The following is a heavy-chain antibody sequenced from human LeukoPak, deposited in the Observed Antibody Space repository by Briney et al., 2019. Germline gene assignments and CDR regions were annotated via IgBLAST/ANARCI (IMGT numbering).Heavy chain of an antibody. CDR1: GFTVSSNY. CDR3: ARDLGSGWNFDY. J-gene: IGHJ4*02. D-gene: IGHD6-19*01. CDR2: IYSGGST. Sequence: GGSLRLSCAASGFTVSSNYMNWVRQAPGKGLEWVSIIYSGGSTYYADSVKGRFTISRDNPKNTLYLQMNSLRAEDTAVYYCARDLGSGWNFDYWGQGTLVTVSS. V-gene: IGHV3-53*01.